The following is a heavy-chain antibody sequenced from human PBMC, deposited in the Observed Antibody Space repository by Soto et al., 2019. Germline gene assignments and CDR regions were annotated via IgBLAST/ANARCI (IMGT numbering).Heavy chain of an antibody. D-gene: IGHD3-10*01. V-gene: IGHV3-33*01. CDR2: ILNDGSNR. CDR1: GFTFSNYG. CDR3: ARDDEYSGNGMDV. J-gene: IGHJ6*02. Sequence: QVQLVESGGGVVQPGSSLTLSCAASGFTFSNYGMHWVRQAPGKGLEWVAVILNDGSNRYHADSVKDRFTISRDNSKNTLYLQMNSLSAEDTAVYYCARDDEYSGNGMDVWGQGTTVTVS.